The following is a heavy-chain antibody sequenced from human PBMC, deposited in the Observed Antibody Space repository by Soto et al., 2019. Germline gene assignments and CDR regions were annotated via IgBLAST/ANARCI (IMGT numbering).Heavy chain of an antibody. D-gene: IGHD6-19*01. J-gene: IGHJ5*02. Sequence: PSETLSLTCTVSGASISSYFWTWIRQPAGKGLDWIGRISTSGTTNYNPSLKSRVTMSVDTSKNHFSLNLSSVTAADTAGYYCAREAGPDRWFDPWGQGTLVTVSS. V-gene: IGHV4-4*07. CDR1: GASISSYF. CDR2: ISTSGTT. CDR3: AREAGPDRWFDP.